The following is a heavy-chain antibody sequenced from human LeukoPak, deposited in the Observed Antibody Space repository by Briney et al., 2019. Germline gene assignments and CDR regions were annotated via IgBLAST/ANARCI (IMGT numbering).Heavy chain of an antibody. CDR2: ISSNGGSI. V-gene: IGHV3-64*01. CDR1: GFTFSDYA. J-gene: IGHJ4*02. CDR3: AKDGNWARFED. D-gene: IGHD7-27*01. Sequence: GGSLRLSCAASGFTFSDYAMHWVRQAPGKELEYVSAISSNGGSIHYANSVKGRFTISRDNSKNMVWLQINSPTAEDTATYYCAKDGNWARFEDWGQGTLVTVSS.